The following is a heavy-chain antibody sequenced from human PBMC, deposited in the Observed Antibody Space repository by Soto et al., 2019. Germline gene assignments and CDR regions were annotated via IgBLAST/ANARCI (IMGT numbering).Heavy chain of an antibody. J-gene: IGHJ4*02. CDR2: ISYDGSNK. Sequence: GGSLRLSCAASGFTFSSYGMHWVRQAPGKGLEWVAVISYDGSNKYYADSVKGRFTISRDNSKNTLYLQMNSLRAEDTAVYYCAKVLIGLGALDYWGQGTLVTVSS. CDR1: GFTFSSYG. CDR3: AKVLIGLGALDY. V-gene: IGHV3-30*18. D-gene: IGHD1-26*01.